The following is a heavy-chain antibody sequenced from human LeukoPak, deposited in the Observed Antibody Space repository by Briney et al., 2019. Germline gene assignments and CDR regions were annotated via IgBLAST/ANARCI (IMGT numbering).Heavy chain of an antibody. CDR2: INPNSGGT. CDR1: GYTFTGYY. Sequence: GASVTVSFKASGYTFTGYYMHWVRQAPGQGLEWMGWINPNSGGTNYAQKFQGRVTMTRDTSISTAYMELSRLRSDDTAVYYCARDRPAATYYYYGMDVWGQGTTVTVSS. V-gene: IGHV1-2*02. D-gene: IGHD2-2*01. CDR3: ARDRPAATYYYYGMDV. J-gene: IGHJ6*02.